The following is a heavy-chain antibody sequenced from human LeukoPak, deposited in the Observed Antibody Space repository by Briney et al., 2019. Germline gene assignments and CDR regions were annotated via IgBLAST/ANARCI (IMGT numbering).Heavy chain of an antibody. V-gene: IGHV4-59*08. J-gene: IGHJ6*02. D-gene: IGHD3-9*01. CDR3: ARHPPPTYYDSLTGIHSGMDV. CDR1: GGSISSYY. Sequence: SETLSLTCTVSGGSISSYYWSWIRRPPGKGLEWIGYIYYSGSTNYNPFLKSRVTISVDTSKNQFSLKLSSVTAADTAVYYCARHPPPTYYDSLTGIHSGMDVWGQGTTVTVSS. CDR2: IYYSGST.